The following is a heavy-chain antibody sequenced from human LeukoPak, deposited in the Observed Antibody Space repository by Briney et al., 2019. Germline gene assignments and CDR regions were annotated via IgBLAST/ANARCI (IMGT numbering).Heavy chain of an antibody. CDR1: GFTFSWYW. CDR3: ARIGYSSSSIDY. Sequence: GGSLRLSCAASGFTFSWYWMSCVRQAPGKGLEWVANIKEDGSIKYYVDSVKGRLTISRDNAESSVYLQVNSLRAEDTALHYCARIGYSSSSIDYWGQGTLVTVSA. CDR2: IKEDGSIK. D-gene: IGHD6-13*01. V-gene: IGHV3-7*01. J-gene: IGHJ4*02.